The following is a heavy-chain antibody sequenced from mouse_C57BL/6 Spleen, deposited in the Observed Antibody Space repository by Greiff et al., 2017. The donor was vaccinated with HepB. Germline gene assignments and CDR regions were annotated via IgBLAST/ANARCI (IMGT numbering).Heavy chain of an antibody. Sequence: QVQLQQSGPELVKPGASVKISCKASGYAFSSSWMNWVKQRPGKGLEWIGRIYPGDGDTNYNGKFKGKATLTADKSSSTAYMQLSSLTSEDSAVYFCARSDLYYGSPFFDYWGQGTTLTVSS. J-gene: IGHJ2*01. V-gene: IGHV1-82*01. CDR2: IYPGDGDT. CDR3: ARSDLYYGSPFFDY. D-gene: IGHD1-1*01. CDR1: GYAFSSSW.